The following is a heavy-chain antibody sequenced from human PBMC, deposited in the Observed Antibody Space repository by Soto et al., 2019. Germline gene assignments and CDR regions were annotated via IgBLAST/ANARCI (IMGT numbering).Heavy chain of an antibody. D-gene: IGHD1-26*01. CDR2: ISGSGGNT. J-gene: IGHJ6*02. CDR3: AKVSLGATTITDFYYYGLDV. Sequence: TGGSLRLSCAVSGFTFTSYALNWVRQAPGKGLEWVSGISGSGGNTYHADSVKGRFTFSRDNSKNMLWLQMNSLRVEDTAVYYCAKVSLGATTITDFYYYGLDVWGQGTTVTVSS. CDR1: GFTFTSYA. V-gene: IGHV3-23*01.